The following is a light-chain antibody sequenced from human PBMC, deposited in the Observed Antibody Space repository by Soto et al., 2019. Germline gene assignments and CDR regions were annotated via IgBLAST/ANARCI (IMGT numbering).Light chain of an antibody. CDR3: AACDASLSSHV. V-gene: IGLV1-47*01. CDR2: AND. J-gene: IGLJ1*01. Sequence: QSVLTQPPSASGTPGQRVTMSCSGSSFSVGRNYVYWYQQLPGTAPKLLIYANDQRPSGVPDRFSGSKSGTLASLAISGLRSEDEADYYCAACDASLSSHVFGTGTKVTVL. CDR1: SFSVGRNY.